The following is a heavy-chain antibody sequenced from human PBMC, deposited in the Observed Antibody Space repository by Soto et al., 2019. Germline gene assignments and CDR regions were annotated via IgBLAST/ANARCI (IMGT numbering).Heavy chain of an antibody. D-gene: IGHD6-13*01. Sequence: GGSLRLSCGASGFTFSSYSMNWVRQAPGKGLEWISHISASSRTLFYADSVKGRFTISRDNSKNTLNLQMNSLRAEDTAVYYCARRSSSWYFDYWGQGTLVTVSS. V-gene: IGHV3-48*01. CDR2: ISASSRTL. CDR3: ARRSSSWYFDY. CDR1: GFTFSSYS. J-gene: IGHJ4*02.